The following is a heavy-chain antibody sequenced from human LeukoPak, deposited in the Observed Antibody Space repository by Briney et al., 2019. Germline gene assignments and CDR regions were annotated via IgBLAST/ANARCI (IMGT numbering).Heavy chain of an antibody. D-gene: IGHD5-18*01. CDR2: IKKDGSAK. CDR3: ARDLSGVTGYTYGRGIDY. Sequence: PGGSLRLSCAASGFTFSSYWMSWVRQAPGEGLEWVANIKKDGSAKYYVDSVKGRFTISRDNAKTSLYLQMNSLRAEDTAVYYCARDLSGVTGYTYGRGIDYWGQGTLVTVSS. V-gene: IGHV3-7*01. CDR1: GFTFSSYW. J-gene: IGHJ4*02.